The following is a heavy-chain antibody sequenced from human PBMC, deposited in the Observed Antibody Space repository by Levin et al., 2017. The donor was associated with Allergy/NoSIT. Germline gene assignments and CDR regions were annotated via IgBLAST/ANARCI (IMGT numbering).Heavy chain of an antibody. Sequence: GESLKISCKASGYTFTSYYMHWVRQAPGQGLEWMGIINPSGGSTSYAQKFQGRVTMTRDTSTSTVYMELSSLRSEDTAVYYCARGPSGSYHILYWGQGTLVTVSS. CDR2: INPSGGST. V-gene: IGHV1-46*01. CDR3: ARGPSGSYHILY. CDR1: GYTFTSYY. J-gene: IGHJ4*02. D-gene: IGHD1-26*01.